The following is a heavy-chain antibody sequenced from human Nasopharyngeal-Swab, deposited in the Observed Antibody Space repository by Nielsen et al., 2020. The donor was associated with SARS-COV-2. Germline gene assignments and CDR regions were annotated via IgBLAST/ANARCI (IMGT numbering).Heavy chain of an antibody. V-gene: IGHV3-73*01. CDR3: TTDFYFDY. CDR1: GFIVSAAA. Sequence: GESLKISWAASGFIVSAAAIHWVRQASGKGREWVGRIGDKDHNYATTYGASVQGRFTISRDDSKNTAFLQMDSLKTEDTALYYCTTDFYFDYWGQGTLVTVSS. J-gene: IGHJ4*02. CDR2: IGDKDHNYAT.